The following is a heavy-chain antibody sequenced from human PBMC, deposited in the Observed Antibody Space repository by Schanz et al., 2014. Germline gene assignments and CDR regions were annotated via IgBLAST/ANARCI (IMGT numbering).Heavy chain of an antibody. CDR3: ARDSLRGATGGYGMDV. V-gene: IGHV4-59*12. D-gene: IGHD2-8*02. Sequence: QVQLQESGPGLLKPSETLSLTCTVSGGSIRSYFWSWIRQPPGKGLEWIGEINQSGTTNYNPSLKSRVTMSVDTSKNQISLKVRSVTAADTAVYYCARDSLRGATGGYGMDVWGQGTTVTVSS. CDR1: GGSIRSYF. J-gene: IGHJ6*02. CDR2: INQSGTT.